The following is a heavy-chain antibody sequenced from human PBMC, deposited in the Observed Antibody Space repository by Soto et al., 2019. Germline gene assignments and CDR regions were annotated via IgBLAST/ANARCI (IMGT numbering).Heavy chain of an antibody. CDR1: GGTFSSYA. V-gene: IGHV1-69*13. CDR3: ARDSIQLDREDYYYGMDV. J-gene: IGHJ6*02. CDR2: IIPIFGTA. D-gene: IGHD6-6*01. Sequence: SVKVSCKASGGTFSSYAISWVRQAPGQGLEWMGGIIPIFGTANYAQKFQGRVTITADESTSTAYMELSSLRSEDTAVYYCARDSIQLDREDYYYGMDVWGQGTTVTVSS.